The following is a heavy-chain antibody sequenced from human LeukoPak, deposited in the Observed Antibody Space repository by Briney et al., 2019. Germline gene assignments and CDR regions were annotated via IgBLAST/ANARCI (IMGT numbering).Heavy chain of an antibody. J-gene: IGHJ3*02. D-gene: IGHD3-3*01. CDR1: GYTFTSYD. CDR3: ATCPLRFLEWLSGDDAFDI. Sequence: GASVKVSCKASGYTFTSYDINWVRQATGQGLEWMGWMTPNSGNTGYAQKFQGRVTMTRNTSISTAYMELSSLRSEDTAVYYCATCPLRFLEWLSGDDAFDIWGQGTMVTVSS. CDR2: MTPNSGNT. V-gene: IGHV1-8*01.